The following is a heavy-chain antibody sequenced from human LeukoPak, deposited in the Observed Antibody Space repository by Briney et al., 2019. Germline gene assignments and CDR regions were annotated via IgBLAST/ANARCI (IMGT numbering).Heavy chain of an antibody. Sequence: GGSLRLSCAASGFTVSSNYMCWVRQAPGKGLGWVSVISGSGGSRYYADSVKGRFTISRDNSKNKLYLQMNSLKAEDTAVSYFANLIAEGYYDFWSGYYFRSYWGQGTLVTVSS. V-gene: IGHV3-23*01. D-gene: IGHD3-3*01. J-gene: IGHJ4*02. CDR1: GFTVSSNY. CDR3: ANLIAEGYYDFWSGYYFRSY. CDR2: ISGSGGSR.